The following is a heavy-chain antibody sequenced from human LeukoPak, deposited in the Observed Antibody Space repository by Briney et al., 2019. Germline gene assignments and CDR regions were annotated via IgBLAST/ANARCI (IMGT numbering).Heavy chain of an antibody. D-gene: IGHD3-22*01. Sequence: SETLSLTCTVSGGSISSYYWSWIRQPPGKGLEWIGYIYYSGSTYYNPSLKSRVTISVDTSKNQFSLKLSSVTAADTAVYYCAREGGNYDSSGYPPVDYWGQGTLVTVSS. J-gene: IGHJ4*02. CDR2: IYYSGST. V-gene: IGHV4-59*12. CDR1: GGSISSYY. CDR3: AREGGNYDSSGYPPVDY.